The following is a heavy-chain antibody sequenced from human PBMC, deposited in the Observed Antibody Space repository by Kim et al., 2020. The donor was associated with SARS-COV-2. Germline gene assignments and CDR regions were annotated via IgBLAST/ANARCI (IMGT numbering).Heavy chain of an antibody. CDR2: IYYSGST. Sequence: SETLSLTCNVSGDSISSYYWSWIRQPPGKGLEWIGYIYYSGSTNYNPSLKSRVTMSIDTSKNQYSLRLTSVTAADTAVYYCARDRGSGWYNSVDVWGQVTTVTVAS. CDR3: ARDRGSGWYNSVDV. D-gene: IGHD6-19*01. V-gene: IGHV4-59*01. J-gene: IGHJ6*02. CDR1: GDSISSYY.